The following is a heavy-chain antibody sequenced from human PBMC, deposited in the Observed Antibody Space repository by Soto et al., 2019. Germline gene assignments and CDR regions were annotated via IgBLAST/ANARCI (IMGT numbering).Heavy chain of an antibody. CDR3: ARAPVTPSIFGVAIPYFFDY. J-gene: IGHJ4*02. CDR2: IFDSGSF. Sequence: QVQLQETGPGLVKPSQTLYLTCTVSGGSISSGTSYWSWIRQRPGKGLEWIGYIFDSGSFYYTPSLRGRVMILANTSKNQFTLRLSSVTAADTAVYYCARAPVTPSIFGVAIPYFFDYWGQGTLVTVSS. V-gene: IGHV4-31*03. CDR1: GGSISSGTSY. D-gene: IGHD3-3*01.